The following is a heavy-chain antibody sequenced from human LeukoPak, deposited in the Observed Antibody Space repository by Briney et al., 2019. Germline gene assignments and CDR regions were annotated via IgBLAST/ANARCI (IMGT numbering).Heavy chain of an antibody. CDR2: IYPGDSDT. D-gene: IGHD3-22*01. J-gene: IGHJ4*02. CDR1: GYSFTSYW. Sequence: GEPLKISCKGSGYSFTSYWIGWVRQMPGKGLEWMGIIYPGDSDTRYSPSFQGQVTISADKSISTAYLQWSSLKASDTAMYYCARRNYYDSSGYYWNYFDYWGQGTLVTVSS. CDR3: ARRNYYDSSGYYWNYFDY. V-gene: IGHV5-51*01.